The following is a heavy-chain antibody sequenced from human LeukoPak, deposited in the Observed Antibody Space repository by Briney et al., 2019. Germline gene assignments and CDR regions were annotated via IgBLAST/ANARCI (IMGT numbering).Heavy chain of an antibody. CDR3: AKTIAVAGRYYYYYMDV. D-gene: IGHD6-19*01. CDR2: SGSGGST. V-gene: IGHV3-23*01. CDR1: GFTFSSYG. J-gene: IGHJ6*03. Sequence: PGGTLRLSCAAFGFTFSSYGMSWIRQAPGKGLEWVSASGSGGSTYYADSVKGRFTISRDNSKNTLYLQMNSLRAEDTAVYYCAKTIAVAGRYYYYYMDVWGKGTTVTISS.